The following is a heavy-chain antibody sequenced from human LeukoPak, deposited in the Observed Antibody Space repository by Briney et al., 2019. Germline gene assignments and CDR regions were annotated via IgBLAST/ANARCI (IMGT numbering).Heavy chain of an antibody. D-gene: IGHD5-12*01. CDR1: GFTFSSYA. J-gene: IGHJ4*02. CDR2: ISNGGDHK. Sequence: GGSLRLSCAASGFTFSSYAMSWVRQAPGKGLEWVSSISNGGDHKFYADSVRGRFTISRDNSKNTLYLQMDSLRAEDTAVYYCAKVISSYSGFDSYWGQGTLVTVSS. V-gene: IGHV3-23*01. CDR3: AKVISSYSGFDSY.